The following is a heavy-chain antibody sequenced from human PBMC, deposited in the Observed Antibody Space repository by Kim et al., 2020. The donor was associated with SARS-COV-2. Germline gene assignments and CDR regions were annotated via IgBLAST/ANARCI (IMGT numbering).Heavy chain of an antibody. V-gene: IGHV7-4-1*02. CDR2: INTDTGNP. J-gene: IGHJ4*03. CDR3: ARAGTGYCSSGSCSFDY. CDR1: GYTFTSYA. Sequence: ASVKVSCKASGYTFTSYALIWVRQAPGQGLEWMGWINTDTGNPTYAQGFTGRFVFSLDTSISTAYVQISSPKAEDTAVYYCARAGTGYCSSGSCSFDYW. D-gene: IGHD2-15*01.